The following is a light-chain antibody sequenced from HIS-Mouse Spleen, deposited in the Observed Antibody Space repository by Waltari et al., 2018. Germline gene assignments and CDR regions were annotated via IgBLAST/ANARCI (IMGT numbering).Light chain of an antibody. V-gene: IGLV3-10*01. CDR2: EER. Sequence: SYELTQPPSVSVSPGQTARITCSGDALPKKYAYWYQQKSGQAPVLVIYEERQRPSGIPEGFSGSSSGTMATWTISGAQVEDEADYYCYSTDSSGNHRVFGGVTKLTVL. J-gene: IGLJ2*01. CDR1: ALPKKY. CDR3: YSTDSSGNHRV.